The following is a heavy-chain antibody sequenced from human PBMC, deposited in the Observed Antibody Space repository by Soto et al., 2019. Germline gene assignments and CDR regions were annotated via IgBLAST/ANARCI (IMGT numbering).Heavy chain of an antibody. J-gene: IGHJ4*02. D-gene: IGHD3-16*01. CDR2: IYYIGNT. Sequence: QLQLQESGSGLVKPSETLSLTCTVSNGSISSRSSYWGWIRQTPGKALEWIGSIYYIGNTYYTPSLKSRVTISIDTSKSQFALKLNSVTAADAAVYFCGGQDFGAKGYYFETWGEGRLVTSST. CDR3: GGQDFGAKGYYFET. V-gene: IGHV4-39*01. CDR1: NGSISSRSSY.